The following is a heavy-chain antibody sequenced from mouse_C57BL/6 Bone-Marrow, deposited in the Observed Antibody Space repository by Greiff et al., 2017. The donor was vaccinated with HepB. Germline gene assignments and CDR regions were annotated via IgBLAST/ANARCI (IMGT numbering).Heavy chain of an antibody. D-gene: IGHD3-2*02. CDR1: GYTFTSYW. J-gene: IGHJ3*01. CDR3: AIESSSGYPWFAY. CDR2: IHPSDSDT. V-gene: IGHV1-74*01. Sequence: QVQLQQPGAELVKPGASVKVSCKASGYTFTSYWMHWVKQRPGQGLEWIGRIHPSDSDTNYNQKFKGKATLTVDKSSSTADMQLSSLTAEDSAVYYCAIESSSGYPWFAYWGQGTLVTVSA.